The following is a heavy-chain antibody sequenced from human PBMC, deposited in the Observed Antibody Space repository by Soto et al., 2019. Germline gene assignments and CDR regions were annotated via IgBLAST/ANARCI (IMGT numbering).Heavy chain of an antibody. Sequence: QVQLVESGGGVVQPGRSLRLSCAASGFTFSSYAMHWVRQAPGKGLEWVAVISYDGSNKYYAYSVKGRFTISRDNSKNTHYLQMNSLRAEDTAVYYSARESGDDRGGEGSPLDYWGQGTLVTVSA. J-gene: IGHJ4*02. CDR1: GFTFSSYA. D-gene: IGHD3-16*01. CDR2: ISYDGSNK. CDR3: ARESGDDRGGEGSPLDY. V-gene: IGHV3-30-3*01.